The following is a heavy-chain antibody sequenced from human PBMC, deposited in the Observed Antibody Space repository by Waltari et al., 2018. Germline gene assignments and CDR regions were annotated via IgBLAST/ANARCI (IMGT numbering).Heavy chain of an antibody. CDR2: INHSGST. D-gene: IGHD3-16*02. V-gene: IGHV4-34*01. CDR3: ARWVWGSYRYYFDY. J-gene: IGHJ4*02. Sequence: QVQLQQWGAGLLKPSETLSLTCAVYGGSFSGYYWSWIRQPPGKGLEWIGEINHSGSTNYYPALKSRVTISVDTSKNQFSLKLSSVTAADTAVYYCARWVWGSYRYYFDYWGQGTLVTVSS. CDR1: GGSFSGYY.